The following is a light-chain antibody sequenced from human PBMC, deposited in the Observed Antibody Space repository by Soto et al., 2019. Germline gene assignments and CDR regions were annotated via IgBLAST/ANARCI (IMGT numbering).Light chain of an antibody. CDR1: QSIYSS. CDR2: AAS. J-gene: IGKJ2*01. Sequence: DIQMTQSPSSLSASGGDRVTITCRASQSIYSSLNWYHQKPGKAPKLLIYAASNLQSGVPSRFSGSGSGTDFTLSISSLQPEDFATYYCQQSYSAPYTFGQGTKLEI. CDR3: QQSYSAPYT. V-gene: IGKV1-39*01.